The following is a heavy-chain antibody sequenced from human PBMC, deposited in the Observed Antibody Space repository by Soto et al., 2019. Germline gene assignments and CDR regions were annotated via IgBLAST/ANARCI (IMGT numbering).Heavy chain of an antibody. J-gene: IGHJ5*02. D-gene: IGHD4-17*01. CDR1: GGTFSSYA. CDR2: IIPIFGTA. CDR3: ARVSGDYVHSTWFDP. V-gene: IGHV1-69*13. Sequence: PSVKVSCKASGGTFSSYAISWVRQAPGQGLEWMGGIIPIFGTANYAQKFQGRVTITADESTSTAYMELSSLRSEDTAVYYCARVSGDYVHSTWFDPWGQGTLVTVSS.